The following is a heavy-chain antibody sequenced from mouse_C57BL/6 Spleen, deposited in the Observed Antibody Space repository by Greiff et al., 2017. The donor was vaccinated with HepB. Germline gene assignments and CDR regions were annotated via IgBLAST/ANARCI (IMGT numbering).Heavy chain of an antibody. CDR1: GYAFSSSW. D-gene: IGHD2-1*01. J-gene: IGHJ4*01. CDR3: ASYGNSYYYAMDY. Sequence: VQLQQSGPELVKPGASVKISCKASGYAFSSSWMNGVKQRPGKGLEWIGRIYPGDGDTNYNGKFKGKATLTADKSSSTAYMQLSSLTSEDSAVYFCASYGNSYYYAMDYWGQGTSVTVSS. CDR2: IYPGDGDT. V-gene: IGHV1-82*01.